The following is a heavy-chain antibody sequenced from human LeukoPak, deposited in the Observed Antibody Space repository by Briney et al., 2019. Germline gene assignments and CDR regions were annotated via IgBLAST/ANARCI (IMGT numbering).Heavy chain of an antibody. V-gene: IGHV1-69*13. Sequence: SVKVSCKASGGTFSSYAISWVRQAPGQGLEWMGGIIPIFGTANYAQKFQGRVTITADESTGTAYMELSSLRSEDTAVYYCARDLGYCSGGSCYQYFDLWGRGTLVTVSS. CDR3: ARDLGYCSGGSCYQYFDL. J-gene: IGHJ2*01. CDR1: GGTFSSYA. CDR2: IIPIFGTA. D-gene: IGHD2-15*01.